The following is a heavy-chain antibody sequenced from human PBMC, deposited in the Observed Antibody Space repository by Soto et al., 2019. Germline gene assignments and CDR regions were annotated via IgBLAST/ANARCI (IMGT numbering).Heavy chain of an antibody. CDR1: GYTFTSYY. CDR2: INPSGGST. V-gene: IGHV1-46*01. D-gene: IGHD1-26*01. CDR3: ARDLIVGATPYYYYYGRYG. J-gene: IGHJ6*02. Sequence: ASVKVSCKASGYTFTSYYMHWVRQAPGQGLEWMGIINPSGGSTSYAQKFQGRVTMTRDTSTSTVYMELSSLRSEDTAVYYCARDLIVGATPYYYYYGRYGWGQGTTVTVSS.